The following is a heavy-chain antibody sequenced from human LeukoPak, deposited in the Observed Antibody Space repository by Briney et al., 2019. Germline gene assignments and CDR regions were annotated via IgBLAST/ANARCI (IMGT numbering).Heavy chain of an antibody. Sequence: TLSLTCTVSGGSISGDDYYWTWMRQPAGKGPVWIGRVRTSGTTDFNPSLKSRVSISLDTSKNHFSLKLTSVTAADTAVYYRARGFTFGHGGMFDYWGQGTLVTVSP. D-gene: IGHD4-23*01. V-gene: IGHV4-61*02. CDR1: GGSISGDDYY. CDR2: VRTSGTT. CDR3: ARGFTFGHGGMFDY. J-gene: IGHJ4*02.